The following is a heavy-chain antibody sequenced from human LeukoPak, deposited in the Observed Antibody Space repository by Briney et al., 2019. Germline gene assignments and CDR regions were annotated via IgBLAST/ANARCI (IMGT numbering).Heavy chain of an antibody. CDR2: IYSGGST. V-gene: IGHV3-53*01. CDR3: ARVYGSGSWFEYENNWFDP. Sequence: GGSLRLSCAASGFTVSSNYMSWARQAPGKGLEWVSVIYSGGSTYYADSVKGRFTISRDNSKNTLYLQMNSLRAEDTAVYFCARVYGSGSWFEYENNWFDPWGQGTLVTVSS. D-gene: IGHD3-10*01. CDR1: GFTVSSNY. J-gene: IGHJ5*02.